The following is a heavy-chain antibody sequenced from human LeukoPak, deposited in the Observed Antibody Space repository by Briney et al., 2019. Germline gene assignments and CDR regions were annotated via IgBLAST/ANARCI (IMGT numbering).Heavy chain of an antibody. CDR1: GFTFSSYA. Sequence: GGSLRLSCAASGFTFSSYAMSWVRQAPGKGLEWVSAISGSGGSTYYADSVKGRFTISRDNSKNTLYLQMNSLRAEDTAVYYCAKDLGYYGSGSYYPLDHWGQGTLVTVSS. J-gene: IGHJ4*02. CDR2: ISGSGGST. D-gene: IGHD3-10*01. V-gene: IGHV3-23*01. CDR3: AKDLGYYGSGSYYPLDH.